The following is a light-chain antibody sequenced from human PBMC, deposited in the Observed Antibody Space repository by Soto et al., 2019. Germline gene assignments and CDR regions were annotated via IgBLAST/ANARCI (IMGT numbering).Light chain of an antibody. CDR1: QSVGST. V-gene: IGKV3-20*01. J-gene: IGKJ1*01. Sequence: EIVMTQSPATLSASPGDRASLSCRASQSVGSTLAWYQQKPGQAPRLLIYGASSRATDIPDRFSGSGSGTDFTLTISRLEPEDFAVYYCQQYGSSPWTFGQGTKVDIK. CDR3: QQYGSSPWT. CDR2: GAS.